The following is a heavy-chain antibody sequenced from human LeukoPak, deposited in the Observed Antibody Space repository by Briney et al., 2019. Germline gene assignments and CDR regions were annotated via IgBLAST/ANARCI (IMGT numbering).Heavy chain of an antibody. CDR2: INPNSGGT. D-gene: IGHD6-19*01. CDR1: GYTFTSYY. CDR3: AEEQWLKN. V-gene: IGHV1-2*02. Sequence: ASVKVSCKASGYTFTSYYMHWVRQAPGQGLEWMGIINPNSGGTNYAQKFQGRVTMTRDTYISTAYMELSRLRSDDTAVYYCAEEQWLKNWGQGTLVTVSS. J-gene: IGHJ4*02.